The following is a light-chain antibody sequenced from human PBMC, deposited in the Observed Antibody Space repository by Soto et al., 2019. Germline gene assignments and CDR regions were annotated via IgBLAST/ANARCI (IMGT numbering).Light chain of an antibody. CDR1: QSISTY. CDR3: LQDINYPWT. CDR2: GAS. V-gene: IGKV1-6*01. Sequence: IQMTQSPSSLSASVGDRVTITCRASQSISTYLNCYQQKPGKPPKVLIYGASNLQSGVPPRFSGSGSGTDFTLAISSLQPEDSATYYCLQDINYPWTFGQGTKVDIK. J-gene: IGKJ1*01.